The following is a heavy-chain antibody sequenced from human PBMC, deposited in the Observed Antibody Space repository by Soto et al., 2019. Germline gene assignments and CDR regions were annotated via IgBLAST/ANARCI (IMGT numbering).Heavy chain of an antibody. Sequence: SLRLSCAASGFTFDDYAMHWVRQAPGKDLEWVSGISWNSGSIGYADSVKGRFTISRDNAKNSLYLQMNSLRAEDTALYYCAKDGCSSTSCYQNYWGQGTLVTVSS. CDR3: AKDGCSSTSCYQNY. J-gene: IGHJ4*02. CDR1: GFTFDDYA. D-gene: IGHD2-2*01. V-gene: IGHV3-9*01. CDR2: ISWNSGSI.